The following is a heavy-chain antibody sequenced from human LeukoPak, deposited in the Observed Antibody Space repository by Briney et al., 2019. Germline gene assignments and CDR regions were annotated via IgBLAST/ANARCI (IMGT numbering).Heavy chain of an antibody. CDR3: ATRAVAAPY. CDR1: GFTVGNNH. D-gene: IGHD6-19*01. Sequence: GGSLRLSCAASGFTVGNNHMNWVRQAPGKGLKWVSLIYSGGNTQYADSVKGRFIIFRDSSKNTLYLQMNSLRVEDTAVYYCATRAVAAPYWGQGTLVTVSS. J-gene: IGHJ4*02. CDR2: IYSGGNT. V-gene: IGHV3-66*01.